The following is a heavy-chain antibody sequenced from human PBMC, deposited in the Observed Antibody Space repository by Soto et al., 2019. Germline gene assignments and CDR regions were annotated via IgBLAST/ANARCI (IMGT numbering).Heavy chain of an antibody. Sequence: EVQLAESGGGMVQPGGSLRLSCVASGFTFSSYDMHWVGQAPGKGLEYVSSISSNGGTTYYGNSVKGRFTISRDNSKKTLYPQIDSLRAEEMAGYYCVIRVSGKDDSWGLGTLVTVSS. J-gene: IGHJ5*01. V-gene: IGHV3-64*01. CDR3: VIRVSGKDDS. CDR2: ISSNGGTT. CDR1: GFTFSSYD. D-gene: IGHD3-10*01.